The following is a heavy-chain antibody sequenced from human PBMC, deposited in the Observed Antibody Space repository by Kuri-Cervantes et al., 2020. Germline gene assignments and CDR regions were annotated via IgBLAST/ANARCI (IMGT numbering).Heavy chain of an antibody. CDR2: INAGNGNT. J-gene: IGHJ4*02. CDR3: ASTYDILTGYWVY. Sequence: ASVKVSCKASGYTFTGYYMHWVRQAPGQRLEWMGWINAGNGNTKYSQKFQGRVTITRDTSASTAYMELSSLRSEDTAVYYCASTYDILTGYWVYWGQGTLVTVSS. CDR1: GYTFTGYY. V-gene: IGHV1-3*01. D-gene: IGHD3-9*01.